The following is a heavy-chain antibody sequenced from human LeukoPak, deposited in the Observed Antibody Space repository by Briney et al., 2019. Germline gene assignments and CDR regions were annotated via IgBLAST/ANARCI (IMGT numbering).Heavy chain of an antibody. V-gene: IGHV4-34*01. J-gene: IGHJ4*02. Sequence: ASETLSLTCAVYGGSFSGYYWSWIRQPPGKGLEWIGEINHSGSTNYNPSLKSRVTISVDTSKNQFSLKLSSVTAADTAVYYCAKDWHLVDYWGQGTLVTVSS. CDR2: INHSGST. CDR1: GGSFSGYY. D-gene: IGHD4/OR15-4a*01. CDR3: AKDWHLVDY.